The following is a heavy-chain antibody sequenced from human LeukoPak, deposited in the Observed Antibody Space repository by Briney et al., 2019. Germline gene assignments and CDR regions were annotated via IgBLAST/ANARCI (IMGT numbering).Heavy chain of an antibody. CDR2: IIPILGIA. CDR3: ARVDVDTAMVTRRYYYYGMDV. CDR1: GGTFSSYT. D-gene: IGHD5-18*01. V-gene: IGHV1-69*02. Sequence: GASVKVSCKASGGTFSSYTISWVRQAPGQGLEWMGRIIPILGIANYAQKFQGRVTITADKSTSTAYMELSSLRSEDTAVYYCARVDVDTAMVTRRYYYYGMDVWGQGTTVIVSS. J-gene: IGHJ6*02.